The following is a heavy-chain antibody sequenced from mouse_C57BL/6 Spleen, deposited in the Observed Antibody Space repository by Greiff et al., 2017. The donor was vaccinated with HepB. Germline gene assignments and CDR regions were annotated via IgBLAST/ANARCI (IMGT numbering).Heavy chain of an antibody. D-gene: IGHD1-1*01. J-gene: IGHJ2*01. Sequence: EVQLQQSGPELVKPGASVKISCKASGYTFTDYYMNWVKQSHGKSLEWIGDINPNNGGTSYNQKFKGKATLTVDKSSSTAYMELRSLTSEDSAVYYCARMGNYYGSLDYWGQGTTLTVSS. CDR2: INPNNGGT. V-gene: IGHV1-26*01. CDR1: GYTFTDYY. CDR3: ARMGNYYGSLDY.